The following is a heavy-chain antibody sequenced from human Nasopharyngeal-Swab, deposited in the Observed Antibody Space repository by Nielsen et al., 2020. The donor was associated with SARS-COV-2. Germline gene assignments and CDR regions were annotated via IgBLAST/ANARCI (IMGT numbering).Heavy chain of an antibody. Sequence: GGSLRLSCAASGFTFSPYWMTCVRQAPGKGLEWVANVKQDGTEKYFVDSVKGRFTISRDNAKNSLYLHMNSLRAEDTAVYYCARDEILDYWGQGTLVTVSS. CDR2: VKQDGTEK. J-gene: IGHJ4*02. V-gene: IGHV3-7*01. D-gene: IGHD2/OR15-2a*01. CDR3: ARDEILDY. CDR1: GFTFSPYW.